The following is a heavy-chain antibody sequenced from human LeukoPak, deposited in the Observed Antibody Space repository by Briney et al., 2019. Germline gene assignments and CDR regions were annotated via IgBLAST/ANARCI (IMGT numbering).Heavy chain of an antibody. Sequence: SETLSLTCTVSGGSISSSSYYWGWIRQPPGKGLEWIGSIYYSGSTYYNPSLKSRVTISVDTSKNQFSLKLSSVTAADTAVYYCASVRQPSRYFDYPGYWGQGTLVTVSS. CDR3: ASVRQPSRYFDYPGY. V-gene: IGHV4-39*07. CDR1: GGSISSSSYY. D-gene: IGHD3-9*01. CDR2: IYYSGST. J-gene: IGHJ4*02.